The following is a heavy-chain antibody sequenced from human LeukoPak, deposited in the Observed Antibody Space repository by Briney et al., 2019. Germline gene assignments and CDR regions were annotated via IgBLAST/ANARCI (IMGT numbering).Heavy chain of an antibody. J-gene: IGHJ4*02. CDR2: ISGSGDST. D-gene: IGHD6-13*01. V-gene: IGHV3-23*01. Sequence: GGSLRLSCAASRFIFANYAMGWVRQTPGKGLEWVSTISGSGDSTLYADSMKGRFTISRDNSRNTLYLQMNSLRVEDTAVYYCAKAQHISTWGYFDSWGQGTLVTVSS. CDR3: AKAQHISTWGYFDS. CDR1: RFIFANYA.